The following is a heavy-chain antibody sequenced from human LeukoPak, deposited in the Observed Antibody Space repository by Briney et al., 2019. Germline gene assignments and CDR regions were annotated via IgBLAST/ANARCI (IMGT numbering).Heavy chain of an antibody. D-gene: IGHD2-2*01. CDR2: IYYSGVT. CDR1: GGSISSSSYY. CDR3: ARHGGYCSGTSCYGVWFDP. Sequence: SETLSLTCTVSGGSISSSSYYWGWSRQPPGKGLEWIGSIYYSGVTYYNPSLKSRVTISVDTSKSQFSLKLSSVTAADTAVYYCARHGGYCSGTSCYGVWFDPWGQGTLVTVSS. V-gene: IGHV4-39*01. J-gene: IGHJ5*02.